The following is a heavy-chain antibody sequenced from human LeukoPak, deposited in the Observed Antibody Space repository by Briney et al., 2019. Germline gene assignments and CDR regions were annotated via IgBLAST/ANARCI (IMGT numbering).Heavy chain of an antibody. Sequence: PGGSLRLSCVASGFTFGSYEMNWVRQAPGKGLEWVSYIGTITSTTYYADSVKGRFTVSRDDAKSSLYLQMSSLRAEDTAVYHCASSLGYCSSTSCYPVSWGQGTLVTVSS. CDR2: IGTITSTT. J-gene: IGHJ4*02. D-gene: IGHD2-2*01. CDR1: GFTFGSYE. CDR3: ASSLGYCSSTSCYPVS. V-gene: IGHV3-48*03.